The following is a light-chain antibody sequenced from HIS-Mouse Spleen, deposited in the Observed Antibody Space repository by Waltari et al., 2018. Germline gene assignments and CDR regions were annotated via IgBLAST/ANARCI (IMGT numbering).Light chain of an antibody. V-gene: IGKV2-28*01. J-gene: IGKJ2*01. CDR2: LGS. CDR1: QSLLHSNGYNY. Sequence: DMVMTQSPLSLPVTPGEQASISCSSSQSLLHSNGYNYLDWYLQKPGQSPQLLIYLGSNRASGVPDRFSGSGSGTDFTLKISRVEAEDVGVYYCMQALQTPWTFGQGTKLEIK. CDR3: MQALQTPWT.